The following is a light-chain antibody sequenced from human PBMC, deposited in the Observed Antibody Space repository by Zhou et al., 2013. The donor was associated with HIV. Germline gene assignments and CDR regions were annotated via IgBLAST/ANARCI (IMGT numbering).Light chain of an antibody. CDR2: GAS. J-gene: IGKJ4*01. CDR1: QTVSATS. V-gene: IGKV3D-20*02. Sequence: EIVLTQSPATLSLSPGDRATLSCRASQTVSATSLAWYQHKSGQSPRLLISGASIRATDIPDRFSGGGSGTEFTLTISSLQSEDSAVYFCQQSRNWLLTFGGGTKVEI. CDR3: QQSRNWLLT.